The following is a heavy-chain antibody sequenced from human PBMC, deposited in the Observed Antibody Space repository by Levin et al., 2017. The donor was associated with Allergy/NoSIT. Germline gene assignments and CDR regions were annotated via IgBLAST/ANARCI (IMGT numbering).Heavy chain of an antibody. Sequence: PGGSLRLSCEASGFTFSNYWMTWVRQGPGKGLEWVANIKRDGSEMYYVDSVKGRFTISRDNPKNSLYLYMYSLRAEDTAVYYCVRSFYYFHSSGTYFDSWGRGTVVTVSS. J-gene: IGHJ4*02. CDR1: GFTFSNYW. CDR3: VRSFYYFHSSGTYFDS. CDR2: IKRDGSEM. V-gene: IGHV3-7*01. D-gene: IGHD3-22*01.